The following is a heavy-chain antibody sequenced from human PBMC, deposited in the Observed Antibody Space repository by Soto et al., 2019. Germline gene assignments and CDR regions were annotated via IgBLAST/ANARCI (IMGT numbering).Heavy chain of an antibody. Sequence: FPRLSCAASLFTINRNDMYWVRQAPGKGLEWVAVMSFDGNHQHYADSVKGRFTISRDNSKNTLSLEMNSLRRDDTAVYYCASCERFPRVGVDYYALDVWGKGPTVTVSS. J-gene: IGHJ6*04. CDR3: ASCERFPRVGVDYYALDV. CDR2: MSFDGNHQ. CDR1: LFTINRND. D-gene: IGHD3-3*01. V-gene: IGHV3-30*03.